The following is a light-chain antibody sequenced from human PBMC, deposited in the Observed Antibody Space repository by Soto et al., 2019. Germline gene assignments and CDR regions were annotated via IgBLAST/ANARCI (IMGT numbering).Light chain of an antibody. CDR1: QDISKF. CDR2: DAS. J-gene: IGKJ5*01. CDR3: QQYNSYSIP. Sequence: DIQMTQSPSSLSASIGDRVSFTCQASQDISKFLNWYQHKPGQAPSLLIYDASKSQFGVPSRFSGSGSGTDFTFTISSLQPEDVATYYCQQYNSYSIPFGQGTRLEIK. V-gene: IGKV1-33*01.